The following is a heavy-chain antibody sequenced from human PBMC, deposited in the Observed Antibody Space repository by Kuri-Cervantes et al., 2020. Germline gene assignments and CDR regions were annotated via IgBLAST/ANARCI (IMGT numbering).Heavy chain of an antibody. CDR2: ISGSGGST. V-gene: IGHV3-23*01. D-gene: IGHD3-3*01. J-gene: IGHJ6*02. CDR1: GFTFSSYA. CDR3: ARANFWSGYYGYYYYYGMDV. Sequence: GESLKISCAASGFTFSSYAMSWVRQAPGKGLEWVSAISGSGGSTYYADSVKGRFTISRDNSKNTLYLQMNSLRAEDTAVYYCARANFWSGYYGYYYYYGMDVWGQGTTVTVSS.